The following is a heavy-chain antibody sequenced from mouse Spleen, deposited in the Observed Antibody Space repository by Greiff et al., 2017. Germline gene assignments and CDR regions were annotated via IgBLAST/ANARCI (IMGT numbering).Heavy chain of an antibody. V-gene: IGHV1-82*01. CDR2: IYPGDGDT. J-gene: IGHJ4*01. CDR1: GYAFSSSW. D-gene: IGHD2-4*01. CDR3: ARRGAYDYDGYYYAMDY. Sequence: VKLMESGPELVKPGASVKISCKASGYAFSSSWMNWVKQRPGKGLEWIGRIYPGDGDTNYNGKFKGKATLTADKSSSTAYMQLSSLTSEDSAVYFCARRGAYDYDGYYYAMDYWGQGTSVTVSS.